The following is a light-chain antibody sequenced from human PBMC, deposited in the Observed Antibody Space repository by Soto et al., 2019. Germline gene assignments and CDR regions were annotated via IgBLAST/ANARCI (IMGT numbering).Light chain of an antibody. Sequence: EIVMTQSPATLSVSPGERASLSCRSSKSVGSKLAWYQHKPGQAPRLLIYDASTRATGFPARFSGSGSGTECTLTISSLLQEDFAGYYCQQYNHLPPFTFGTGTKVDIK. CDR1: KSVGSK. CDR2: DAS. V-gene: IGKV3-15*01. CDR3: QQYNHLPPFT. J-gene: IGKJ3*01.